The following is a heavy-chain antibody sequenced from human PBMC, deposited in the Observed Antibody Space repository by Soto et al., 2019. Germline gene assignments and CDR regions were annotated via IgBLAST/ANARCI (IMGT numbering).Heavy chain of an antibody. V-gene: IGHV4-59*08. Sequence: QVQLQESGPGLVKPSETLSLTCTVSGGSISSYYWSWIRQPPGKGLEWIGYIYYSGSTNYNPSLKSRVPYSVDTSKNQFSLKLSSVTAADTAVYYCARLGDGYPTLWYFDLWGRGTLVTVSS. CDR1: GGSISSYY. J-gene: IGHJ2*01. CDR3: ARLGDGYPTLWYFDL. D-gene: IGHD5-12*01. CDR2: IYYSGST.